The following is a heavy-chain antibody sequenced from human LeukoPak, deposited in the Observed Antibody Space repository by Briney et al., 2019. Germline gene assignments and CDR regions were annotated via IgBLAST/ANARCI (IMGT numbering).Heavy chain of an antibody. J-gene: IGHJ5*02. CDR3: TRGPARDGRYSWFDP. CDR1: GGTFSSYA. CDR2: IIPILGIA. Sequence: SVKVSCKASGGTFSSYAISWVRQAPGQGLEWMGRIIPILGIANYAQKFQGRVTITADKSTSTAYMELSSLRSQDTAIYYCTRGPARDGRYSWFDPWGQGTLVTVSS. D-gene: IGHD1-26*01. V-gene: IGHV1-69*04.